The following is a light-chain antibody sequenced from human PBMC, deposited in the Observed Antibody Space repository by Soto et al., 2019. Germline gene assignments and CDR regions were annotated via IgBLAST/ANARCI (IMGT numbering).Light chain of an antibody. J-gene: IGLJ1*01. Sequence: SYELTQPPSVSLAPGQTATITCGGNNIGRKSVHWYQQKPGQAPVLVVYDDNDRPSGIPERFSGSNSGSTATLTISRVEAGDEADVYCQVWDGDSDHYVFGPGTKLPVL. V-gene: IGLV3-21*02. CDR3: QVWDGDSDHYV. CDR2: DDN. CDR1: NIGRKS.